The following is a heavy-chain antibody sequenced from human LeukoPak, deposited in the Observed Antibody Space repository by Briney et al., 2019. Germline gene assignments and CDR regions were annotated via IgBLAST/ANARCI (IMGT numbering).Heavy chain of an antibody. Sequence: GRSLRLSCAASGFTFSSYGMHWVRQAPGKGLEWVAVISYDGSNKYYADSVKGRFTISRDNSKNTLYLQMNSLRAEDTAVYYCAKEIAAAGTGYYYYGMDVWGQGTTVTVSS. CDR3: AKEIAAAGTGYYYYGMDV. V-gene: IGHV3-30*18. CDR2: ISYDGSNK. CDR1: GFTFSSYG. D-gene: IGHD6-13*01. J-gene: IGHJ6*02.